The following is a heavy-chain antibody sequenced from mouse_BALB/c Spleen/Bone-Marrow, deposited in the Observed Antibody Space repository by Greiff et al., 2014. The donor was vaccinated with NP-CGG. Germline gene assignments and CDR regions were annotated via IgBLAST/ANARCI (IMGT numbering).Heavy chain of an antibody. J-gene: IGHJ4*01. V-gene: IGHV1-54*01. CDR1: GYAFTNYL. CDR3: ARAITDAMDY. Sequence: VQLQQSGAELVRPGTSVEVSRKGSGYAFTNYLIEWVKQRPGQGLEWIGVINSGSGGTKYNEKFKGKATLTADKSSSTAYMQLSSLTSDDSAVYFCARAITDAMDYWGQGTSVTVSS. D-gene: IGHD2-4*01. CDR2: INSGSGGT.